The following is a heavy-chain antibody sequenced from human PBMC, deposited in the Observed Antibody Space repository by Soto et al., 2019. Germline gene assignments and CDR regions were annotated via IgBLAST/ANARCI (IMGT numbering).Heavy chain of an antibody. D-gene: IGHD4-17*01. V-gene: IGHV3-11*01. CDR2: ISGSGTTI. J-gene: IGHJ4*02. CDR3: ARGGQGDYDPDFDY. CDR1: GFTFSDYY. Sequence: PGWSLRLSCAASGFTFSDYYMSWIRQAPGMGLEWVSYISGSGTTIYYGDSVKGRFTISRDNAEKSLFLQMNSLRAEDTAVYYCARGGQGDYDPDFDYWGQGTLVTASS.